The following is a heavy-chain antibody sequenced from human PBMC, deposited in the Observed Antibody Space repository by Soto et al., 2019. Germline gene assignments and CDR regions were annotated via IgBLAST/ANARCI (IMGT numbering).Heavy chain of an antibody. J-gene: IGHJ4*02. CDR3: ARGSRYYYDSSGYYYDY. CDR1: GGSFSCYY. Sequence: PSETLSLTCAVYGGSFSCYYWSWIRQPPGKGLEWIGEINHSGSTNYNPSLKSRVTISVDTSKNQFSLKLSSVTAADTAVYYCARGSRYYYDSSGYYYDYWGQGTLVTVSS. D-gene: IGHD3-22*01. CDR2: INHSGST. V-gene: IGHV4-34*01.